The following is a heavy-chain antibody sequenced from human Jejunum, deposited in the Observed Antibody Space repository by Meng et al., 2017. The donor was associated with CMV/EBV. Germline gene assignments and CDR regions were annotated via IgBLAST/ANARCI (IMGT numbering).Heavy chain of an antibody. Sequence: TLSLTCAVSGGSISRSKCWSCVCQPPGGGLEWIGEIFHSGATNYNPSLKSRVTISIDNSKNQFSLKLTSVTAADTAVYFCGDPPADYWGQGVLVTVSS. CDR1: GGSISRSKC. J-gene: IGHJ4*02. CDR3: GDPPADY. V-gene: IGHV4-4*01. CDR2: IFHSGAT.